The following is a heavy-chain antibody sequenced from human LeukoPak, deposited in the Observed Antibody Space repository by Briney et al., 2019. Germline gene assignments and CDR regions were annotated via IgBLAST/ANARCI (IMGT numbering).Heavy chain of an antibody. CDR1: GFTFSSYA. Sequence: PGGSLRLSCAASGFTFSSYAMSWVRQAPGKGLEWVSAISGSGGSTYYADSLKGRFTISRDNSKNTLYLQMNSLRAEDTAVYYCAKDDYGDYVTRAPSIDYWGQGTLVTVSS. CDR3: AKDDYGDYVTRAPSIDY. J-gene: IGHJ4*02. D-gene: IGHD4-17*01. V-gene: IGHV3-23*01. CDR2: ISGSGGST.